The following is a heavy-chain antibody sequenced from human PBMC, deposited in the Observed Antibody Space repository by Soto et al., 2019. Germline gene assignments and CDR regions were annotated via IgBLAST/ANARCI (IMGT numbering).Heavy chain of an antibody. CDR2: IKSKTDGGTT. V-gene: IGHV3-15*01. Sequence: PGGSLRLSCAASGFTFSNAWMSWVRQAPGKGLEWVGRIKSKTDGGTTDYAAPVKGRFTISRDDSKNTLYLQMNSLKTEDTAVYYCTRNGGSYPFVGYYYGMDVWGQGTTVTVS. CDR1: GFTFSNAW. D-gene: IGHD1-26*01. CDR3: TRNGGSYPFVGYYYGMDV. J-gene: IGHJ6*02.